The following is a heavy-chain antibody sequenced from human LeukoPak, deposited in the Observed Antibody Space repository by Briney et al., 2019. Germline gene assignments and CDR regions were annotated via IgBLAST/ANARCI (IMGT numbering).Heavy chain of an antibody. D-gene: IGHD3-10*01. V-gene: IGHV1-58*02. CDR3: AADYGSGSYYIDY. Sequence: GASVKVSCKASGFTFTSSAMQWVRQARGQRLEWIGWIVVGSGNANYAQKFQERVTITRDMSTSTAYMELSSLRSEDTAVYYRAADYGSGSYYIDYWGQGTLVTVSS. J-gene: IGHJ4*02. CDR1: GFTFTSSA. CDR2: IVVGSGNA.